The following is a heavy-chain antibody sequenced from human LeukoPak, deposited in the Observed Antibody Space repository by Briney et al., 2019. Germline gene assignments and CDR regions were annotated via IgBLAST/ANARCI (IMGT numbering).Heavy chain of an antibody. CDR1: GGSFSGYY. CDR3: ARGLLYYYFYYIDV. D-gene: IGHD1-26*01. J-gene: IGHJ6*03. V-gene: IGHV4-34*01. CDR2: INHSGST. Sequence: SETLSLTCAVYGGSFSGYYWSWIRQPPGKGLEWIGEINHSGSTNYNPSLKSRVTISVDTSKNQFSLKLSSVTAADTAVYYCARGLLYYYFYYIDVWDKGTTVTVSS.